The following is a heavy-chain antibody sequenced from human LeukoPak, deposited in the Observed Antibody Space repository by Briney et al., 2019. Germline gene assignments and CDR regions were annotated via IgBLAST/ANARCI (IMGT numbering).Heavy chain of an antibody. D-gene: IGHD3-10*01. CDR2: INPNSGGT. CDR3: AGRGSYYYYMDV. J-gene: IGHJ6*03. V-gene: IGHV1-2*02. CDR1: GYTFTGYY. Sequence: GASVKVSCKASGYTFTGYYMHWVRHAPGQGLEWMGWINPNSGGTNYAQKFQGRVTMTRDTSISTAYMELSRMRSDDTAVYYCAGRGSYYYYMDVWGKGTTVTVSS.